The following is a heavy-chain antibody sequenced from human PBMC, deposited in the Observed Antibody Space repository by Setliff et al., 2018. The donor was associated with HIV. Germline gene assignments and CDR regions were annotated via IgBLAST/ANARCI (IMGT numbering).Heavy chain of an antibody. CDR2: IYSGGST. CDR3: ARDQWGYSYGYYYYYYMDV. CDR1: GFTVSSNY. D-gene: IGHD5-18*01. Sequence: PGGSLRLSCAASGFTVSSNYMSWVRQAPGKGLEWVSVIYSGGSTYYADSVKGRFTISRDNSKNTLYLQMTSRRAEDTAVYYCARDQWGYSYGYYYYYYMDVWGKGTTVTVSS. J-gene: IGHJ6*03. V-gene: IGHV3-66*02.